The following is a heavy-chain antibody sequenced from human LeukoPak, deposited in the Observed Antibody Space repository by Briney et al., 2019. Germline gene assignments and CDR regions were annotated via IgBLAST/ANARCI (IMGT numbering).Heavy chain of an antibody. CDR3: ARVPSPHIVVVPAAFDY. V-gene: IGHV3-7*01. CDR2: IKQDGSEK. Sequence: PGGSLRLSCAASGFTFSSYWMSWVRQAPGKGLEWVANIKQDGSEKYYVDSVKGRFTISRDNAKNSLYLQMNSLRAEDTAVYYCARVPSPHIVVVPAAFDYWGQGTLVTVSS. J-gene: IGHJ4*02. D-gene: IGHD2-2*01. CDR1: GFTFSSYW.